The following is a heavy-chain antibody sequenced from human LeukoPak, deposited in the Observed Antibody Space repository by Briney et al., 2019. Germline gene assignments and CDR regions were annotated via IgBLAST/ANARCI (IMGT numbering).Heavy chain of an antibody. V-gene: IGHV3-9*01. CDR3: AKDVAAAGSVADY. CDR2: ISWNSGSI. CDR1: GFTFDDYA. D-gene: IGHD6-13*01. Sequence: PGGSLRLSCAASGFTFDDYAMHWVRQAPGKGLEWVSGISWNSGSIGYADSVKGRFTISRDNAKNSLYLQMNSRRAEDTALYYCAKDVAAAGSVADYWGQGTLVTVSS. J-gene: IGHJ4*02.